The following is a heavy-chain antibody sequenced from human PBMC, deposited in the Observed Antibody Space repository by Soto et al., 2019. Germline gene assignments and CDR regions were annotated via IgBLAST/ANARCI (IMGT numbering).Heavy chain of an antibody. CDR3: AKESYYDSSGYYSDYFDY. Sequence: QVQLVESGGGVVQPGRSLRLSCAASGFTFNSYGMHWVRQAPGKGLEWVEVISYDGSNKYYADSVKGRFTISRDNSKNTLYLQMNSLRAEDTAVYYCAKESYYDSSGYYSDYFDYWGQGTLVTVSS. D-gene: IGHD3-22*01. CDR2: ISYDGSNK. CDR1: GFTFNSYG. J-gene: IGHJ4*02. V-gene: IGHV3-30*18.